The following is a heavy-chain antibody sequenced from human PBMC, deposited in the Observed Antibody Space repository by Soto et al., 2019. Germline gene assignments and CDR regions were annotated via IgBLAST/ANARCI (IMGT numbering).Heavy chain of an antibody. V-gene: IGHV3-23*01. Sequence: EVQLLESGGGLVQPGGSLRLSCAASGFTFSSYAMNWVRQAPGKGLEWVSVISGSGDSTYYADSVKGGFTISRDNSKNTLYLQRNSLRAEDTAVYYCARRSSSWYFDYWGQGTVVTVSS. CDR2: ISGSGDST. CDR3: ARRSSSWYFDY. D-gene: IGHD6-13*01. J-gene: IGHJ4*02. CDR1: GFTFSSYA.